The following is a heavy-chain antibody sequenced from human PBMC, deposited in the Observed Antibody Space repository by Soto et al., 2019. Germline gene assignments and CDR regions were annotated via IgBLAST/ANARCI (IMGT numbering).Heavy chain of an antibody. D-gene: IGHD3-9*01. CDR1: GGSISSGGYY. V-gene: IGHV4-31*03. Sequence: PSETLSLTCTVSGGSISSGGYYWSWIRQHPGKGLERIGYIYYSGSTYYNPSLKSRVTISVDTSKNQFSLKLSSVTAADTAVYYCARANDILTGSFDPWGQGTLVTVSS. CDR3: ARANDILTGSFDP. CDR2: IYYSGST. J-gene: IGHJ5*02.